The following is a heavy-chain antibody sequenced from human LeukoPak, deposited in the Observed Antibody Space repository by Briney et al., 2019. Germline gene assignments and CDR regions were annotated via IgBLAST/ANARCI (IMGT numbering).Heavy chain of an antibody. CDR2: ISSSNSYI. V-gene: IGHV3-21*01. CDR1: GFTFSSYA. D-gene: IGHD1-26*01. CDR3: ARGRYSGSYLIDY. J-gene: IGHJ4*02. Sequence: GGSLRLSCAASGFTFSSYAMHWARQAPGKGLEWVSSISSSNSYIYYSNSVKGRFTISRENAKNSIYLQMNSLRAEDTAVYYCARGRYSGSYLIDYWGQGTLVTVSS.